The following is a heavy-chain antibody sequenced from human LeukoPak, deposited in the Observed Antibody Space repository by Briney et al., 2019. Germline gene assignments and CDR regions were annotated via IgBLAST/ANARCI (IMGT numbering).Heavy chain of an antibody. CDR1: GFTFSNYA. D-gene: IGHD4-17*01. V-gene: IGHV3-23*01. J-gene: IGHJ4*02. CDR3: AKHHSGLRYDY. Sequence: GGSLRLSCAASGFTFSNYAMSWVRQAPGKGLGWVSTISGGGASTYYADSVKGRFTISRDTSMNTLYLQMNSLRAEDTAIYYCAKHHSGLRYDYWGQGTLVTVSS. CDR2: ISGGGAST.